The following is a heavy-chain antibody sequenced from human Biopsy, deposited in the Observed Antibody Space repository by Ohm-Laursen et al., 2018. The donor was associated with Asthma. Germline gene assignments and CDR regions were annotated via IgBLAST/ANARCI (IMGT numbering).Heavy chain of an antibody. J-gene: IGHJ3*01. CDR2: INAGNGNT. V-gene: IGHV1-3*01. CDR3: ARTYYDFLTGQVNDAFAL. Sequence: GSSVKVSCKASGYSFTDYHLHWVRQAPGQGLEWMGWINAGNGNTKYSQKFQGRVTITRDTSASTAYMDLRSLRSEDTAMYYCARTYYDFLTGQVNDAFALWGQGTMVTVSS. CDR1: GYSFTDYH. D-gene: IGHD3-9*01.